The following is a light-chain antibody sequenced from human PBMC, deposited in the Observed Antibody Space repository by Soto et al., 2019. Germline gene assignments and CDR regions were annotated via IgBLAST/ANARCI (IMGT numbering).Light chain of an antibody. Sequence: IVLTQSPGTLSLSPGESVTLSCRASQSVSGTYLAWYQQKPGQAPRLLILGASSRATGIPDRFSGRGSGTDFTLTINRLEPEDFAVYYCQHYDSSQWTFGQGTKVDIK. J-gene: IGKJ1*01. CDR3: QHYDSSQWT. CDR1: QSVSGTY. CDR2: GAS. V-gene: IGKV3-20*01.